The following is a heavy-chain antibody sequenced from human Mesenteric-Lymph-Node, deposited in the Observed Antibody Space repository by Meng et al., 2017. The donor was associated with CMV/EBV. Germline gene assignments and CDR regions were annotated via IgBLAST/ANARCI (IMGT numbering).Heavy chain of an antibody. CDR1: GFTLSSFN. J-gene: IGHJ4*02. CDR2: ISSSSSYI. CDR3: VRGGRGGYGDVGAD. D-gene: IGHD4-17*01. Sequence: GESLKISCDASGFTLSSFNMNWVRHAPGQRLEWVSSISSSSSYIYYADSVKGRFTISSAHPKSSVYLERIKLRAEDTDIYYCVRGGRGGYGDVGADWGQGTLVTVSS. V-gene: IGHV3-21*06.